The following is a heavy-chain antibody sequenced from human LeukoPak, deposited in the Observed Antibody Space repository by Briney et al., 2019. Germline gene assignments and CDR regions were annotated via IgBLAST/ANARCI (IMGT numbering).Heavy chain of an antibody. CDR1: GGSISSGDYY. CDR3: ARRNVLTEGEAFDI. D-gene: IGHD3-9*01. J-gene: IGHJ3*02. V-gene: IGHV4-30-4*01. CDR2: IYYSGST. Sequence: SETLSLTCTVSGGSISSGDYYWSWIRQPPGKGLEWIGYIYYSGSTYYNPSLKSRLTISVDTSKNQFSLKLSSVTAADTAVYYCARRNVLTEGEAFDIWGQGTMVTVSS.